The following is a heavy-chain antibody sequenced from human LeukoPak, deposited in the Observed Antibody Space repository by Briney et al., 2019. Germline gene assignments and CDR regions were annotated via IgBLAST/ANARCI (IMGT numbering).Heavy chain of an antibody. CDR1: GFTFSSYA. CDR2: ISYDGSNK. CDR3: ARNEEDTVTTPLFDY. Sequence: PGRSLRLSCAASGFTFSSYAMHWVRQAPGKGLEWVAVISYDGSNKYYADSVKGRFTISRDNSKNTLYLQMNSLRAEDTAVYYCARNEEDTVTTPLFDYWGQGTLVTVSS. D-gene: IGHD4-17*01. J-gene: IGHJ4*02. V-gene: IGHV3-30-3*01.